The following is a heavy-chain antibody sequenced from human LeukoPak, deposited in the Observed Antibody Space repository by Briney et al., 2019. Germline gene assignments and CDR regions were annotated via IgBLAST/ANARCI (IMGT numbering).Heavy chain of an antibody. D-gene: IGHD3-22*01. J-gene: IGHJ3*02. CDR3: ARGLYYYDSSGYFDAFDI. Sequence: SETLSLTCTVSGGSISSYYWSWIRQPPGKGLEWIGYIYYSGSTNYNPSLKSRVTISVDTSKSQFSLKLSSVTAADTAVYYCARGLYYYDSSGYFDAFDIWGQGTMVTVSS. CDR1: GGSISSYY. CDR2: IYYSGST. V-gene: IGHV4-59*01.